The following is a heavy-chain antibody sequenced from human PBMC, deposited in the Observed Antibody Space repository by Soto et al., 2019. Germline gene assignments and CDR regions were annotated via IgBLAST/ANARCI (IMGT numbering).Heavy chain of an antibody. J-gene: IGHJ3*02. CDR1: GFTFSSYG. V-gene: IGHV3-33*01. CDR3: ASEGSIFGPDAFDI. D-gene: IGHD3-3*01. CDR2: IWYDGSNK. Sequence: PGGSLRLSCAASGFTFSSYGMHWVRQAPGKGLEWVAVIWYDGSNKYYADSVKGRFTISRDNSKNTLYLQMNSLRAEDTAVYYCASEGSIFGPDAFDIWGQGTMVTVSS.